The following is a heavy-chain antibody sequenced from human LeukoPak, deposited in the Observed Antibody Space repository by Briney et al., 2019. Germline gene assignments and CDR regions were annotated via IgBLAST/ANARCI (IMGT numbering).Heavy chain of an antibody. CDR1: GFPFIEYS. CDR2: IGIDSGNT. D-gene: IGHD1-1*01. J-gene: IGHJ4*02. Sequence: GGSLRLSCTASGFPFIEYSMNWVRQAPGKGLEWISYIGIDSGNTNYADSVRGRFTISADKAKNSLYLQMNSLRVEDTAVYYCARDHNYAFDNWGQGTLVSVAS. V-gene: IGHV3-48*01. CDR3: ARDHNYAFDN.